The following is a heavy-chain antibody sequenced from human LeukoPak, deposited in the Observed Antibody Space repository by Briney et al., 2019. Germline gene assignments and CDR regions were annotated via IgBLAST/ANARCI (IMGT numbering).Heavy chain of an antibody. J-gene: IGHJ4*02. D-gene: IGHD6-13*01. CDR2: IRYDGSNK. V-gene: IGHV3-30*02. CDR3: AKGDRYSSSWYASFDY. CDR1: GFTFSSYW. Sequence: PGGSLRLSCAASGFTFSSYWMSWVRQAPGKGLEWVAFIRYDGSNKYYADSVKGRFTISRDNSKNTLYLQMNSLRAEDTAVYYCAKGDRYSSSWYASFDYWGQGTLVTVSS.